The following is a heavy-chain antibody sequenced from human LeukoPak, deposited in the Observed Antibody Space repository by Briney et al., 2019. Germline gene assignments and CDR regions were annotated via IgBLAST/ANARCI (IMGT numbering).Heavy chain of an antibody. CDR2: IYYSGST. Sequence: SETLSLTCTVSRASISSSSYYWGWIRQPPGKGLEWLGRIYYSGSTYNNPSLKSRVTMSVDTAKNQFSLKLTAVTSADTAVYYCARIYYYDSSGYFYYFVYWGQGTLVTVSS. J-gene: IGHJ4*02. CDR1: RASISSSSYY. V-gene: IGHV4-39*01. CDR3: ARIYYYDSSGYFYYFVY. D-gene: IGHD3-22*01.